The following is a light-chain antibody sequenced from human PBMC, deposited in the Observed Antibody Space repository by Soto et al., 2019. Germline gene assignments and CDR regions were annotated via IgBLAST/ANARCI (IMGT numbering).Light chain of an antibody. Sequence: SYELTQPPSVSVAPGRTARITCGGNNIGNKSVHWYQQKPGQAPVVVIYYESDRPSGIPERFSGSNSGNTATLTISRVEAGDEADYYCQVWDSSSDHPVFGGGTKLTVL. CDR2: YES. CDR3: QVWDSSSDHPV. V-gene: IGLV3-21*04. J-gene: IGLJ2*01. CDR1: NIGNKS.